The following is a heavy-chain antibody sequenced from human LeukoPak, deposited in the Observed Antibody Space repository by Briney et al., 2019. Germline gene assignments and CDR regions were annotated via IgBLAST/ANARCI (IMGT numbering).Heavy chain of an antibody. Sequence: GGSLSLSCAASGFTFSSYSMNWVRQAPGKGLEWVSSISSSSSYIYYADSVKGRFTISRDNAKNSLYLQMNSLRAEDTAVYYCARGLIAAPDYWGQGTLVTVSS. CDR3: ARGLIAAPDY. CDR1: GFTFSSYS. V-gene: IGHV3-21*01. D-gene: IGHD6-13*01. J-gene: IGHJ4*02. CDR2: ISSSSSYI.